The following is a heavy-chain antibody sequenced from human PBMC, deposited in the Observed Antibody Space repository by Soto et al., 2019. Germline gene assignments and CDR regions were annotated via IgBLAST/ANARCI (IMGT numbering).Heavy chain of an antibody. Sequence: QVQLQESGPGLVKPSGTLSLTCAVSGGSISSSNWWSWVRQPPGKGLEWIGEIYHSGSTNYNPSLKRRVTISVDKSKNHFSLKLSSVTAADPAVYYCARISGSYYSGMDVWGQGTTVTVSS. CDR1: GGSISSSNW. CDR2: IYHSGST. CDR3: ARISGSYYSGMDV. J-gene: IGHJ6*02. D-gene: IGHD1-26*01. V-gene: IGHV4-4*02.